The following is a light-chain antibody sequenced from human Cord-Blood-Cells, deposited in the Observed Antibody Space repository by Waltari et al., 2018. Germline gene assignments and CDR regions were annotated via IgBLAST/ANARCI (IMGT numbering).Light chain of an antibody. CDR2: DAS. J-gene: IGKJ4*01. Sequence: EIVLTQFPATLSLSPGARATLSCKASQSVSSYLAWYQQKPGQAPRLIIYDASSRATGIPARFSGSGAGTDFTLTISSLEPEDFAVYYCQQRSNWPLTFGGGTKVEIK. CDR3: QQRSNWPLT. CDR1: QSVSSY. V-gene: IGKV3-11*01.